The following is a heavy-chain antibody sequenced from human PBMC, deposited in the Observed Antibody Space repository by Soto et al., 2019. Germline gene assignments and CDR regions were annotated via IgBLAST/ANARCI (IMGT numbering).Heavy chain of an antibody. J-gene: IGHJ6*02. V-gene: IGHV1-69*12. CDR1: GGTFSTSA. CDR2: IMPVFATP. CDR3: AGDKGRQQLGGNSYYVVDV. D-gene: IGHD1-1*01. Sequence: QVQLMQSGAEVKKPGSSVKVSCKASGGTFSTSAISWVRQAPGEGLEWVGGIMPVFATPDYAQKFQGRVTIAAHQSTTTAYLELTSLTTDDTAVYYSAGDKGRQQLGGNSYYVVDVWGQGTVITVSS.